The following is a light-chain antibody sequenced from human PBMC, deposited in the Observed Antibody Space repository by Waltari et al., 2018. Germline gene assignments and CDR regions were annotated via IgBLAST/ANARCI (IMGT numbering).Light chain of an antibody. CDR3: ATWDDSLSGPSVV. CDR1: SSNIGPNY. CDR2: RND. Sequence: QSVLTQPPSASGTPGQTVTISCSGSSSNIGPNYVYWYQQLPGTAPKFLIYRNDQRASGVPDRCSGSKSGTSASLAISGLRSEDEADDYCATWDDSLSGPSVVFGGGTKLTVL. J-gene: IGLJ2*01. V-gene: IGLV1-47*01.